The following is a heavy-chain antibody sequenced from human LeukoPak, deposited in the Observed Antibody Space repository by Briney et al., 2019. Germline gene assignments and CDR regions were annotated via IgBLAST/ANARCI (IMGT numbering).Heavy chain of an antibody. V-gene: IGHV3-11*01. CDR2: ISGSGSDI. Sequence: GGSLRLSCAASGFSFSDHYMTWVRQAPGKGREWLSYISGSGSDIDYAGSVKGRFTISRDNAKSSLYLQMNSLRAEDTAVYYCARGPGRSGSDYWGQGTLVTVSS. D-gene: IGHD6-19*01. J-gene: IGHJ4*02. CDR1: GFSFSDHY. CDR3: ARGPGRSGSDY.